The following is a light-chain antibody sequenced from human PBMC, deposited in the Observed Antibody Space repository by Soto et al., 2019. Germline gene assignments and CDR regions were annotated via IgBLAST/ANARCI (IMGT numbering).Light chain of an antibody. J-gene: IGKJ1*01. V-gene: IGKV1-39*01. Sequence: DIQMTQSPSSLSASVGERVTITCRASQSVSKFLNWYQVTPGKAPKLLIYAASSLHYGVPSRFSGSGSGTDFALTIDSLQPEDFASHSCQQSYSMPWTFGQGTKVAVK. CDR2: AAS. CDR1: QSVSKF. CDR3: QQSYSMPWT.